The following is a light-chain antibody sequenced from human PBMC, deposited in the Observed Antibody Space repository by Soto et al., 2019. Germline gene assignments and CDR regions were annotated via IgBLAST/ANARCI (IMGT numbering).Light chain of an antibody. CDR2: KNN. CDR3: AAWDDSLSAVV. Sequence: QSVLTQPPSASGTPGQRVTISCSGSSSNIGSNYVYWYQQFPGTAPKLLIYKNNQRPSGVPDRFSGSKSGTSASLAISGLQSEDEADYYCAAWDDSLSAVVFGGGTKLTVL. CDR1: SSNIGSNY. J-gene: IGLJ2*01. V-gene: IGLV1-47*01.